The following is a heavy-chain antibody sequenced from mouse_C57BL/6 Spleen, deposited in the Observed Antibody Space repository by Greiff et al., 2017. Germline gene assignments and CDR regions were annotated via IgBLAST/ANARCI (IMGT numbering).Heavy chain of an antibody. D-gene: IGHD3-3*01. CDR1: GYTFTSYW. CDR3: AVYLAGEWYFDV. Sequence: QVQLQQSGAELAKPGASVTLSCKASGYTFTSYWIHWVKQRPGQGLEWIGYIYPSSGYTKYNQKFKDKATLTVDKSSSPAYMQLSSLTYEDSAVYYSAVYLAGEWYFDVWGTGTTVTVSS. V-gene: IGHV1-7*01. CDR2: IYPSSGYT. J-gene: IGHJ1*03.